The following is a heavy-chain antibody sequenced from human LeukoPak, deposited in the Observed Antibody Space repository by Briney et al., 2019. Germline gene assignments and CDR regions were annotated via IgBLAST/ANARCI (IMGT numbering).Heavy chain of an antibody. CDR1: GFTFNMYW. CDR3: ARVYGDYGLGY. D-gene: IGHD4-17*01. Sequence: SGGSLRLSCAASGFTFNMYWMTWVRQAPGKGLESVAYINKDGSDKYYVDSVKGRFTVSRDNAKNSLYLQMNSLRAEDTAVYYCARVYGDYGLGYWGQGTLVTVSS. J-gene: IGHJ4*02. CDR2: INKDGSDK. V-gene: IGHV3-7*01.